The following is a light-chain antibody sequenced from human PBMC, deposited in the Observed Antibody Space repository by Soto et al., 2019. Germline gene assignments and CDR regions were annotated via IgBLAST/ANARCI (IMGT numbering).Light chain of an antibody. J-gene: IGLJ2*01. CDR3: SSYTSSSTVV. CDR2: DVT. V-gene: IGLV2-14*01. CDR1: SSDVGGYNY. Sequence: QSALTQPASVSGSPGQSITISCTGISSDVGGYNYVSWYQQHPGKAPKLMIYDVTYRPSGVSNRFSGSESGNTASLTISGLQAEDEADYYCSSYTSSSTVVFCGGTKLTVL.